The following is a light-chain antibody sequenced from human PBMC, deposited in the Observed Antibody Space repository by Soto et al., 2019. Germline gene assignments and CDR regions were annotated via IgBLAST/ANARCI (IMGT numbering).Light chain of an antibody. V-gene: IGKV1-5*01. CDR1: QSISSW. J-gene: IGKJ1*01. CDR3: QQYNSYSPA. Sequence: DIQMTQSPSSVFASVGDRVTITCRASQSISSWLAWYQQKPGKAPKLLIYDASSLESGVPSRFSGSGSGTEFTLTISSLQPDDFATYYCQQYNSYSPAVGQGTKVDIK. CDR2: DAS.